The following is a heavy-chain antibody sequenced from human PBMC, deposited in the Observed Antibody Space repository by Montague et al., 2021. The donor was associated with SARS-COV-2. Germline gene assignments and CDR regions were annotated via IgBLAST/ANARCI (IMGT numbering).Heavy chain of an antibody. CDR1: GGSISNRGYY. CDR2: IYFDGST. V-gene: IGHV4-61*02. J-gene: IGHJ4*01. D-gene: IGHD4/OR15-4a*01. CDR3: ASLGAVYCYFDY. Sequence: TLSLTCTVSGGSISNRGYYWSWIRQPAGKGLEWIGRIYFDGSTKYNPSLRSRVTMSVDTSKNQFSLRLSSVTAADTAVFYCASLGAVYCYFDYWGHGTLVAVPS.